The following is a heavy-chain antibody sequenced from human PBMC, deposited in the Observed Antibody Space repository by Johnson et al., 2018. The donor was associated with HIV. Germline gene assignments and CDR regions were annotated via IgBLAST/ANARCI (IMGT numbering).Heavy chain of an antibody. Sequence: VQLVESGGGVVQPGGSLRLSCTASGFIFSNAWMNWVRQTPERGLEWVSGITWNGRSTRYVDSVKGRFTISRDNAKNSVYLQMNNLRADDTTVYYCVRGHYGSGSYYAFEVWGQGTMVTVSS. J-gene: IGHJ3*01. CDR1: GFIFSNAW. CDR2: ITWNGRST. V-gene: IGHV3-20*04. CDR3: VRGHYGSGSYYAFEV. D-gene: IGHD3-10*01.